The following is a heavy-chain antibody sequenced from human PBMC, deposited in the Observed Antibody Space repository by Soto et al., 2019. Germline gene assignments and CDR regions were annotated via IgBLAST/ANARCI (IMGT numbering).Heavy chain of an antibody. V-gene: IGHV3-15*01. CDR2: IKSKTDGGTT. CDR3: TTVRSRVVRGVIIRWFDP. Sequence: GGSLRLSCAASGFTFSNAWMSWVRQAPGKGLEWVGRIKSKTDGGTTDYAAPVKGRFTISRDDSKNTLYLQMNSLKTEDTAVYYCTTVRSRVVRGVIIRWFDPWGQGTLVTVSS. J-gene: IGHJ5*02. CDR1: GFTFSNAW. D-gene: IGHD3-10*01.